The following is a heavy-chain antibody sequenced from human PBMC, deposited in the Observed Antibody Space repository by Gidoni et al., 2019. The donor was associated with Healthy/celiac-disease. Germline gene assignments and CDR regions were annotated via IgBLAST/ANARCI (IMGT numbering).Heavy chain of an antibody. V-gene: IGHV3-13*01. CDR3: ARGNHYDFWSGHYGMDV. D-gene: IGHD3-3*01. CDR2: IGTAGDT. Sequence: EVQLVESGGGLVQHGGSLRLSGAASGFTFSSYDLHWVRQDTGKGLEWVSAIGTAGDTYYPGSVKGRFTISRENAKNSLYLQMNSLRAGDTAVYYCARGNHYDFWSGHYGMDVWGQGTTVTVSS. J-gene: IGHJ6*02. CDR1: GFTFSSYD.